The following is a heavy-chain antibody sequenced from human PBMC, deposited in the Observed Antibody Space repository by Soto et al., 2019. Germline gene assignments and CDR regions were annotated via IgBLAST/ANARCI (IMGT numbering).Heavy chain of an antibody. V-gene: IGHV4-31*03. CDR2: MYYSGST. CDR3: ARDFAVSSGPTPGMDG. Sequence: QVQLQESGPGLVKPSQTLSLTCTVSGGSISSGGYYWSWIRQHPAKGLARIGYMYYSGSTYYNPSLRVRCTISVDASRDGFFLNLSSATAADTAVYYCARDFAVSSGPTPGMDGWGQGTTVTVSS. D-gene: IGHD6-19*01. J-gene: IGHJ6*02. CDR1: GGSISSGGYY.